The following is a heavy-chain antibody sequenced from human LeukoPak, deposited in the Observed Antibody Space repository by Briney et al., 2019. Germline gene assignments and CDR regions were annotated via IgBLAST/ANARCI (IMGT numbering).Heavy chain of an antibody. CDR2: IHIGGST. J-gene: IGHJ4*02. CDR1: GGSISSYY. CDR3: ARARGDYYDSSGYYHMGEIDY. V-gene: IGHV4-4*08. Sequence: PSETLSLTCTVSGGSISSYYWSWIRQPPGKGLEWIGSIHIGGSTYYNPSFKSRVTISVDTSKNQFSLKLSSVTAADTAVYYCARARGDYYDSSGYYHMGEIDYWGQGTLVTVSS. D-gene: IGHD3-22*01.